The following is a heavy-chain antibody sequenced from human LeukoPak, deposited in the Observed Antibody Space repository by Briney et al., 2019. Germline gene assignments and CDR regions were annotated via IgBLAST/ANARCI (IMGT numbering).Heavy chain of an antibody. Sequence: SETLSLTCTVSGGSISSSSYYWGWIRQPPAKGLEWIGSIYYSGSTYYNPSLKSRITISVDMSKNQFSLKLSSVTAADTALYYCARHSGLRSPFDPWGQGTLVTVTP. CDR3: ARHSGLRSPFDP. J-gene: IGHJ5*02. CDR2: IYYSGST. D-gene: IGHD3-3*01. V-gene: IGHV4-39*01. CDR1: GGSISSSSYY.